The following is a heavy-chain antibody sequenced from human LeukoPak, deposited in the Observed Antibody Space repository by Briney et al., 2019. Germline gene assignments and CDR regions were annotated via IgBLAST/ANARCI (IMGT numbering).Heavy chain of an antibody. CDR3: ARTRFKWDIVVVPAPVGYWFDP. Sequence: ASVKVSCKASGYTFTGYYMHWVRQAPGQGLEWMGWINPNSGGTNYAQKFQGRVTMTRDTSISTAYMELSRLRSDDTAVYYCARTRFKWDIVVVPAPVGYWFDPWGQGTLVTVSS. V-gene: IGHV1-2*02. D-gene: IGHD2-2*01. J-gene: IGHJ5*02. CDR1: GYTFTGYY. CDR2: INPNSGGT.